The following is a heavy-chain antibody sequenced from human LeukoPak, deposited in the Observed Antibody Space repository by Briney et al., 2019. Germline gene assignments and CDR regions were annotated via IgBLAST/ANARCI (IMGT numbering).Heavy chain of an antibody. V-gene: IGHV3-30*18. CDR3: AKDRVVVAAVYFDY. D-gene: IGHD2-15*01. CDR2: IPYDGSNK. J-gene: IGHJ4*02. CDR1: GFTFSSYG. Sequence: GGSLRLSCAASGFTFSSYGMHWVRQAPGKGLEWVAVIPYDGSNKYYADSVKGRFTISRDNSKNTLYLQMNSLRAEDTAVYYCAKDRVVVAAVYFDYWGQGTLVTVSS.